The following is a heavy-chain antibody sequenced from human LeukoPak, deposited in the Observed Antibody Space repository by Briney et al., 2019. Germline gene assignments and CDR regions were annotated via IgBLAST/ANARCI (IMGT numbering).Heavy chain of an antibody. CDR2: ISNSSTYI. D-gene: IGHD6-19*01. J-gene: IGHJ6*03. CDR3: AKSSGWNYYYYYMDV. Sequence: PGGSLRLSCAASGFTFSNYGVNWVRQAPGKGLEWVSSISNSSTYIYYADSVKGRFTISRDNAKNSLYLQMNSLRAEDTAVYYCAKSSGWNYYYYYMDVWGKGTTVIASS. CDR1: GFTFSNYG. V-gene: IGHV3-21*01.